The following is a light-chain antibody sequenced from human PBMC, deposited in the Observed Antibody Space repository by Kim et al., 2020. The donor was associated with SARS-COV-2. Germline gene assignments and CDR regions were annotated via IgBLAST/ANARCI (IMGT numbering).Light chain of an antibody. CDR1: QSVSRSY. CDR3: QQYGSSLYT. Sequence: LPPGERATLSCRASQSVSRSYLAWYRQRPGQAPRLLIYGASSRATGIPDRFSGSGSGTDFTLTISRLEPEDFAVYYCQQYGSSLYTFGQGTKLEI. J-gene: IGKJ2*01. CDR2: GAS. V-gene: IGKV3-20*01.